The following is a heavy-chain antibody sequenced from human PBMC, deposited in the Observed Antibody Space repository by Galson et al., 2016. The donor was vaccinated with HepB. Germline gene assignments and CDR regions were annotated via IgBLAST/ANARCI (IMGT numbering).Heavy chain of an antibody. V-gene: IGHV3-30-3*01. CDR3: ARDRGRSSWYSNFDY. D-gene: IGHD6-13*01. CDR1: GFSFRSHA. CDR2: ISHDGNNK. Sequence: SLRLSCAAYGFSFRSHAMHWVRQAPGKGLEWVAVISHDGNNKYYADSVKGRFTISRDNSNNTLYVQMSSLRPEDTAVYYGARDRGRSSWYSNFDYWGQVTLVPVSS. J-gene: IGHJ4*02.